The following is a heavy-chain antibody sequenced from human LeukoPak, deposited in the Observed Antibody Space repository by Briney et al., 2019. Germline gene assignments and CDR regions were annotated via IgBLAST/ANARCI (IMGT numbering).Heavy chain of an antibody. CDR3: ARRGHIKTPPV. CDR1: GGSIRSSYYY. Sequence: SETLSLTCTVSGGSIRSSYYYCVWIRQPPGKGLEWVGSIYYGGNTYSNPSLGSRVAISVDTSRNQFSLKLSSLTAADTAVYYCARRGHIKTPPVWGQGTLVTVSS. D-gene: IGHD4-23*01. CDR2: IYYGGNT. J-gene: IGHJ4*02. V-gene: IGHV4-39*01.